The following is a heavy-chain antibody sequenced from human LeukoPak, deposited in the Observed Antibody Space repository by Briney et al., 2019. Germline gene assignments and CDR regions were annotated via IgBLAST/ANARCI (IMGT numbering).Heavy chain of an antibody. V-gene: IGHV1-18*01. CDR3: ASNTGSDSSGYAY. CDR1: GYTFSSYG. J-gene: IGHJ4*02. Sequence: ASVKVSCKASGYTFSSYGITWVRQAPGQGLEWMEWISVYSGETNYAQKLQDRVTVTTDTSTRTAYLELRSLRSDDTAVYYCASNTGSDSSGYAYWGQGTLVTVSS. CDR2: ISVYSGET. D-gene: IGHD3-22*01.